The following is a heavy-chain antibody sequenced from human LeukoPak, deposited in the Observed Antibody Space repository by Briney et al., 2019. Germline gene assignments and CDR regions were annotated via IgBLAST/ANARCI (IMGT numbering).Heavy chain of an antibody. CDR3: APEEGMVRGLFDY. CDR2: FDPEDGDS. V-gene: IGHV1-24*01. D-gene: IGHD3-10*01. CDR1: GYTLTELS. J-gene: IGHJ4*02. Sequence: ASVKVSCNVSGYTLTELSMHWVRHAPGKRLEWRGGFDPEDGDSIYAQKFQGRVIMTEDTTTDTAYMELSSLRSEDTAVYYCAPEEGMVRGLFDYWGQGTLVTVSS.